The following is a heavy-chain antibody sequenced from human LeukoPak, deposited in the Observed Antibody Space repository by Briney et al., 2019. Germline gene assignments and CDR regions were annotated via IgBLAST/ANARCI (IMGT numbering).Heavy chain of an antibody. V-gene: IGHV3-23*01. CDR2: ISAGGGGT. J-gene: IGHJ4*02. Sequence: GGSLRLSCAASGFTFSSNAMDWVRQAPGKGLEWVSTISAGGGGTYYADSVKGRFTISRDNSKNTLYLQMNSLRAEDTAVYYCAKDRGFELLRSEDYWGQGTLVTVSS. CDR1: GFTFSSNA. CDR3: AKDRGFELLRSEDY. D-gene: IGHD2-15*01.